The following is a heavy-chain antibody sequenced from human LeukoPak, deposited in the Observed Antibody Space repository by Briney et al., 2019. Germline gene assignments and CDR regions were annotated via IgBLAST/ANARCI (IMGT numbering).Heavy chain of an antibody. Sequence: SVKVSCKASGGTFSSYAISWVRQAPGQGLEWMGGIIPIFGTANYAQKFQGRVTITTDESTSTAYMELSSLRSEDTAVYYCARDKVVLVTMIVKDAFDIWGQGTMVTVSS. CDR1: GGTFSSYA. J-gene: IGHJ3*02. D-gene: IGHD3-22*01. CDR2: IIPIFGTA. V-gene: IGHV1-69*05. CDR3: ARDKVVLVTMIVKDAFDI.